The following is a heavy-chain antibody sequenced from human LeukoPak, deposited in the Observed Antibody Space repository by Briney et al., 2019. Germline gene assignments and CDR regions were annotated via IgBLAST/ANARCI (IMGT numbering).Heavy chain of an antibody. V-gene: IGHV3-48*03. J-gene: IGHJ4*02. CDR3: ARVNYYDTSGPPFDF. D-gene: IGHD3-22*01. CDR2: INSGGTTV. CDR1: GFTFRNYE. Sequence: PGGSLRLSCAASGFTFRNYEMNWVRQAPGKGLEWVSYINSGGTTVYYRDSVKGRFSISRDNAKNSLYLQMNSLRVEATAVYYCARVNYYDTSGPPFDFWGQGTLVTVSS.